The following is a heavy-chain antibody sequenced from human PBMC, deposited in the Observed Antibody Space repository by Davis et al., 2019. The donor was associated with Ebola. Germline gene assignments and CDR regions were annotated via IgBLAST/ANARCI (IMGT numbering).Heavy chain of an antibody. CDR2: ISKDGRDT. J-gene: IGHJ3*01. CDR3: AKDTSNVWFDV. D-gene: IGHD6-19*01. V-gene: IGHV3-23*01. CDR1: GFTFNQYA. Sequence: GESLKISCAASGFTFNQYAMTWVRQAPGKGLEWVSTISKDGRDTNYADSVKGRFTISRDNSKNTLYLQMNSLRVEVTAIYYCAKDTSNVWFDVWGQGTMVTVSS.